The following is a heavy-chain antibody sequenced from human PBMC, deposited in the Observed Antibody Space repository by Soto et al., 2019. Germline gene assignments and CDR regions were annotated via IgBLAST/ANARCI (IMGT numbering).Heavy chain of an antibody. CDR2: VYYSGST. CDR3: ARHRRGYSYGPFDY. Sequence: PSETLSLTCTVSGVSISDYYWSWIRQPPGEGLEWIGYVYYSGSTNYSPSLNSRVTISVDTSKNQFSLKLSSVTAADTAVYYCARHRRGYSYGPFDYWGQGTLVTVSS. J-gene: IGHJ4*02. CDR1: GVSISDYY. D-gene: IGHD5-18*01. V-gene: IGHV4-59*08.